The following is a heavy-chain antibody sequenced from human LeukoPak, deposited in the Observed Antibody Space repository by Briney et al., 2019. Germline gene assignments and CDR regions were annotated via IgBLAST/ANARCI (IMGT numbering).Heavy chain of an antibody. CDR1: GFTFSSYG. CDR2: ISYDGSNK. J-gene: IGHJ4*02. V-gene: IGHV3-30*18. Sequence: GRSLRLSCAASGFTFSSYGMHWVRQAPGKGLEWVAIISYDGSNKYYADSVKGRFTISRDNSKNTLYLQMNSLRAEDTAVYYCAKDILPGTADDWGQGTLVTVSS. D-gene: IGHD1-1*01. CDR3: AKDILPGTADD.